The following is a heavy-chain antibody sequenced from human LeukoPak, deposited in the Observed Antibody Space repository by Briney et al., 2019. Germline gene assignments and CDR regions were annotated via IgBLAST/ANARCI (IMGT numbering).Heavy chain of an antibody. V-gene: IGHV4-59*08. D-gene: IGHD6-19*01. CDR2: IHYSGST. J-gene: IGHJ4*02. Sequence: SETLSLTRTVSGGTISSYYWNWIRQPPGKGLEWIGYIHYSGSTKYNPSLKNRVTISVDTSKNQFSLKLSSVTAADTAVYYCARWYSSGGAFDYWGQGTLVTVSS. CDR3: ARWYSSGGAFDY. CDR1: GGTISSYY.